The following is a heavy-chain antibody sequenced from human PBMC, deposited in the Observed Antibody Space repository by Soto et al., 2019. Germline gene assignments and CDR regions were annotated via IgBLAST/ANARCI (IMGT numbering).Heavy chain of an antibody. V-gene: IGHV3-30*03. CDR2: ISYDGSNK. J-gene: IGHJ4*02. Sequence: LRLSCAASGFTFSSYGMHWVRQAPGKGLEWVAVISYDGSNKYYADSVKGRFTISRDNSKNTLYLQMNSLRAEDTAVYYCACADRLLWFGELLSWGQGTLVTVSS. CDR1: GFTFSSYG. CDR3: ACADRLLWFGELLS. D-gene: IGHD3-10*01.